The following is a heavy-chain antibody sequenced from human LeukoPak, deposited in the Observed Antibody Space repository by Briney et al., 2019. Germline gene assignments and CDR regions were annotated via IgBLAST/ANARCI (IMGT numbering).Heavy chain of an antibody. CDR2: IYSGGST. CDR3: ARGGSYFDIYGYYFY. J-gene: IGHJ4*02. D-gene: IGHD3-22*01. CDR1: GFTVFSNT. Sequence: GGSLRLSCAASGFTVFSNTMSWVRQAPGKGLEWVSIIYSGGSTSYADSVKGRFTISRDNSKNTLYLQMNSLRTEDTAVYYCARGGSYFDIYGYYFYWGQGTLVTVSS. V-gene: IGHV3-66*01.